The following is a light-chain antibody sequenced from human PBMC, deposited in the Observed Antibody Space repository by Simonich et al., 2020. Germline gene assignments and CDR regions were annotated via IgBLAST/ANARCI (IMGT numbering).Light chain of an antibody. V-gene: IGKV3D-7*01. Sequence: EIVMTQSPATLSLSPGERATLSCRASQSVSSSYLSWYQQKPGQAPRLLIYGASTRATGIPARSSGSGSGTDFTLTISSLQPEDFAVYYCQQDYNLPPGITFGPGTKVDIK. CDR1: QSVSSSY. CDR3: QQDYNLPPGIT. J-gene: IGKJ3*01. CDR2: GAS.